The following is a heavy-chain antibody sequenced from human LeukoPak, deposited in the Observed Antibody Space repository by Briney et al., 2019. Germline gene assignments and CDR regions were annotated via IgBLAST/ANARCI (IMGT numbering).Heavy chain of an antibody. CDR2: IYYSGST. J-gene: IGHJ4*02. D-gene: IGHD3-3*01. CDR3: ASVLRFLEWLLFDY. V-gene: IGHV4-30-4*08. Sequence: PSQTLSLTCTVSGGSISSGDYYWSWIRQPPGKGLEWIGYIYYSGSTYYNPSLKSRVTISVDTSKNQFSLKLSYVTAADTAVYYCASVLRFLEWLLFDYWGQGTLVTVSS. CDR1: GGSISSGDYY.